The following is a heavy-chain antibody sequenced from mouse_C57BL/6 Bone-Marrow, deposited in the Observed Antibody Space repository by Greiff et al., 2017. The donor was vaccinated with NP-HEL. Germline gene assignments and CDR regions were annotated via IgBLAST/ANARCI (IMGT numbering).Heavy chain of an antibody. D-gene: IGHD2-4*01. J-gene: IGHJ3*01. CDR3: ARALYYDYEAWFAY. Sequence: VQLKESGPELVKPGASVEISCKASGYSFTDYNMNWVKQSNGKSLEWIGVINPNYGTTSYNQKFKGKATLTVDQSSSTPYMQLNSLTSEDAAVYYGARALYYDYEAWFAYWGQGTLVTVSA. V-gene: IGHV1-39*01. CDR2: INPNYGTT. CDR1: GYSFTDYN.